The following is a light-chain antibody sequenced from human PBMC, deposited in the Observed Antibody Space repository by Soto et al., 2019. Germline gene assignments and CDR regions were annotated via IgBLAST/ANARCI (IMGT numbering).Light chain of an antibody. V-gene: IGKV1-5*03. CDR2: KAT. CDR1: QSIGSG. CDR3: QQYHDFQCT. Sequence: DFQMTQSPSTLSASVGDGVTITCRASQSIGSGLAWYQQQPGKAPKLLIYKATHLQRGVSSRFRGSGSGTDVSLTISRLQPADSATYCCQQYHDFQCTFGQGTKREI. J-gene: IGKJ2*02.